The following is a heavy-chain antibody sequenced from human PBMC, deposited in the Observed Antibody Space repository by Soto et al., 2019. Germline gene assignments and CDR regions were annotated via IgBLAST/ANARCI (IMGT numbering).Heavy chain of an antibody. J-gene: IGHJ6*02. CDR3: ARVSRGSRYYYYYYGMDV. D-gene: IGHD3-16*01. Sequence: SETLSLTCAVYGGSFSGYYWSWIRQPPGKGLEWIGEINHSGSTNYNPSLKSRVTISVDTSKNQFSLKLSSVTAADTAVYYCARVSRGSRYYYYYYGMDVWGQGTTVTVSS. V-gene: IGHV4-34*01. CDR1: GGSFSGYY. CDR2: INHSGST.